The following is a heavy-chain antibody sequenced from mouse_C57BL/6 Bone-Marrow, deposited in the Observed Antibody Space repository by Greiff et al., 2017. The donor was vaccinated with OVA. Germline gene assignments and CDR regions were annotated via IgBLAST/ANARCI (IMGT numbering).Heavy chain of an antibody. CDR1: GFTFSDYY. J-gene: IGHJ4*01. D-gene: IGHD1-1*01. CDR2: ISNGGGST. CDR3: ARQYYGSSYCAMDY. V-gene: IGHV5-12*01. Sequence: DVQLVESGGGLVQPGGSLKLSCAASGFTFSDYYMYWVRQTPEKRLEWVAYISNGGGSTYYPDTVKGRFTISRDNAKNTLYLQMSRLKSEDTAMYYCARQYYGSSYCAMDYWGQGTSVTVSS.